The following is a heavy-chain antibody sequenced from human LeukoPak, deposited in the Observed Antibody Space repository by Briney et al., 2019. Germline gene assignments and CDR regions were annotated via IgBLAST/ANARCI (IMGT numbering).Heavy chain of an antibody. V-gene: IGHV3-23*01. CDR3: AETIPLWLGLDY. D-gene: IGHD5-18*01. CDR1: GFTFSSYA. CDR2: ISGSGGST. J-gene: IGHJ4*01. Sequence: GGSLRLSCAASGFTFSSYAMSWVRQAPGKGLEWVSGISGSGGSTYYADSVKGRFTISRDNSKNTLYLQMNSLRAEDTAVYYCAETIPLWLGLDYWGQGTLVTVSS.